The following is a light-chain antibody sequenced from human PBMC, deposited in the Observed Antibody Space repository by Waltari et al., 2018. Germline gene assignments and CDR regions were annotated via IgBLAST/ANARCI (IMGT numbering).Light chain of an antibody. CDR1: SSDVGGYNY. V-gene: IGLV2-14*03. Sequence: QSALTQPASVSGSPGQSITISCTGTSSDVGGYNYVSWYQQYPGKAPKLVIYDVSNRPSGGSNRFSGSKSGNTASLIISELQAEDEADYYCSSYTSSSLYVFGTGTKVTVL. CDR2: DVS. J-gene: IGLJ1*01. CDR3: SSYTSSSLYV.